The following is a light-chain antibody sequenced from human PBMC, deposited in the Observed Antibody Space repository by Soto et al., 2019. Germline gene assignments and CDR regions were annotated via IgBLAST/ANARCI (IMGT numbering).Light chain of an antibody. J-gene: IGLJ3*02. CDR2: EVS. Sequence: QSALTQPASVSGSPGQSITISCTGTSSDVAGYNYVSWYQQHPGKAPKLMIYEVSKRPSGVPDRFSGSKSGNTASLSVSGLQAEDEADYYCNSYAGSNNWVFGGGTKVTVL. CDR3: NSYAGSNNWV. CDR1: SSDVAGYNY. V-gene: IGLV2-8*01.